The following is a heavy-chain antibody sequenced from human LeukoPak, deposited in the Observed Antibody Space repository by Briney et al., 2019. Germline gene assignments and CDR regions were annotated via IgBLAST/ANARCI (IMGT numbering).Heavy chain of an antibody. D-gene: IGHD3-22*01. Sequence: GASVKVPCKASGYTFTVYFMHCVRQAPGQGLEWMGWINPNSGGTNYAQKFQGRVTMTRDTSISTAYMELSRLRSDDTAVYYCARELNYDSSGYYFDYWGQGTLVTVSS. V-gene: IGHV1-2*02. J-gene: IGHJ4*02. CDR3: ARELNYDSSGYYFDY. CDR2: INPNSGGT. CDR1: GYTFTVYF.